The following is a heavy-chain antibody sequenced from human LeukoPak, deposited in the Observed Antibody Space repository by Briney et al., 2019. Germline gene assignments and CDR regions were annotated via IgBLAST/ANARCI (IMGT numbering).Heavy chain of an antibody. V-gene: IGHV3-30-3*01. D-gene: IGHD3-10*01. J-gene: IGHJ4*02. CDR1: GFTFSSYA. Sequence: PGGSLRLSCAASGFTFSSYAMHWVRQAPGKGLEWVAVISYDGSNKYYADSVKGRFTISRDNSKNTLYLQVNSLTTEDTAVYYCARAGIIRYGFWGQGTLVTVSS. CDR3: ARAGIIRYGF. CDR2: ISYDGSNK.